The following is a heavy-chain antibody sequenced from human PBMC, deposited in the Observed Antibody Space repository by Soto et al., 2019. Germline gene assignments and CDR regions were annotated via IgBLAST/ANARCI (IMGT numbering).Heavy chain of an antibody. CDR1: GGSFSGYY. V-gene: IGHV4-34*01. CDR2: INHSGST. D-gene: IGHD3-9*01. J-gene: IGHJ4*02. Sequence: QVQLQQWGAGLLKPSETLSLTCAVYGGSFSGYYWSWIRQPPGKGLEWIGEINHSGSTNYNPSLKSLVTISVDTSKNHFCLKLSSVTAADTAVYYCPRVDYDIFTGSRWGQGTLVTVSS. CDR3: PRVDYDIFTGSR.